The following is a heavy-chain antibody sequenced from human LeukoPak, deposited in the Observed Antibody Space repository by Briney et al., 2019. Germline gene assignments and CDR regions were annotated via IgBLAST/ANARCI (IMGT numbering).Heavy chain of an antibody. Sequence: PSETLSLTCAVYGGSFSGYYWSWIRQPPGKGLEWIGEINHSGSTNYNPSLKSRVTISVDTSKNQFSLKLSSVTAADTAVYYCARGMPQQWLVRYNWFDPWGQGILVTVSS. J-gene: IGHJ5*02. V-gene: IGHV4-34*01. CDR3: ARGMPQQWLVRYNWFDP. CDR1: GGSFSGYY. D-gene: IGHD6-19*01. CDR2: INHSGST.